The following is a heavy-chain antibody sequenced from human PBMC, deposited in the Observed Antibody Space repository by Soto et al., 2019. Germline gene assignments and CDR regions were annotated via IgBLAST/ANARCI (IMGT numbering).Heavy chain of an antibody. V-gene: IGHV1-18*01. D-gene: IGHD3-9*01. J-gene: IGHJ4*02. Sequence: ASVKVSCKASGYTFTSYGISWVRQAPGQGLKWMGWISAYNGNTNYAQKLQGRVTMTTDTSTSTAYMELRSLRSDDTAVYYCARTLLRYFEWPPQTFDYWGQGNLVTVSS. CDR1: GYTFTSYG. CDR3: ARTLLRYFEWPPQTFDY. CDR2: ISAYNGNT.